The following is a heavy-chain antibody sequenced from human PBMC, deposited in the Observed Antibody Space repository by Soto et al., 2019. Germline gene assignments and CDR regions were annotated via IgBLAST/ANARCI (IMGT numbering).Heavy chain of an antibody. D-gene: IGHD3-10*01. CDR1: GGSISSGGYS. CDR2: MYHSGST. J-gene: IGHJ4*02. Sequence: SETLSLTCAVSGGSISSGGYSWSWIRQPPGKGLEWIGYMYHSGSTYYNPSLKSRVTISIDTSKNQFSLKVTTVTAADTAVYYCARGPMVRGFIPPDYWGPGTLVTVSS. CDR3: ARGPMVRGFIPPDY. V-gene: IGHV4-30-2*01.